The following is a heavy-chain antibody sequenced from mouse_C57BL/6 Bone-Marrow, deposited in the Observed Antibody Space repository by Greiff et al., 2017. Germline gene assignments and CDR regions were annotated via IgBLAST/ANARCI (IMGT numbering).Heavy chain of an antibody. CDR3: ERSSITGPFAC. CDR2: IRNKANGYTT. Sequence: EVQLVESGGGLVQPGGSLSLSCAASGFTFTDYYMSWVRQPPGKALEWLGFIRNKANGYTTEYSASVKGRFTISRDNSQSILYLQMNALRAEDSATYYCERSSITGPFACWGQGTLVTVSA. V-gene: IGHV7-3*01. CDR1: GFTFTDYY. D-gene: IGHD4-1*01. J-gene: IGHJ3*01.